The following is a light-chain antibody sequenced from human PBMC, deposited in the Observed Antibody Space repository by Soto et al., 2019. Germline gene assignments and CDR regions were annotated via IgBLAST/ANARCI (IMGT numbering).Light chain of an antibody. CDR1: SSNIGSNA. Sequence: QSVLTQPPSASGTPGQRVTISCSGSSSNIGSNAINWYQQLPGTAPKLLMHSSNQRPSGVPDRFSGSKSGTSASLAISGLQSEDEADYYCAVWDDSLNGVVFGGGTQLTVL. J-gene: IGLJ2*01. CDR2: SSN. CDR3: AVWDDSLNGVV. V-gene: IGLV1-44*01.